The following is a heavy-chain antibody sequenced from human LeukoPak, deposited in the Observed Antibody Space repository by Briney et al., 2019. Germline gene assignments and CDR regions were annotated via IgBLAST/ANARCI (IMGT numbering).Heavy chain of an antibody. V-gene: IGHV4-59*01. J-gene: IGHJ5*02. CDR3: ARGGIVGSRTDWFDP. CDR1: GGSIRSYY. D-gene: IGHD1-26*01. CDR2: IYYIGST. Sequence: SETLSLTCTVSGGSIRSYYWSWIRQPPGKGLECIGYIYYIGSTNYNPSLKSRVTISLDTSKSQFSLKLTSVTPADTAVYYCARGGIVGSRTDWFDPWGQGILVTVSS.